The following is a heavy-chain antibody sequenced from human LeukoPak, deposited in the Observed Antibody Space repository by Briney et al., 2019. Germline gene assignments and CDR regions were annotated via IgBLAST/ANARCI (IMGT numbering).Heavy chain of an antibody. CDR1: GFTFSSYW. V-gene: IGHV3-7*04. Sequence: GGSLRLSCAASGFTFSSYWMSWVRQAPGKGLEWVANIKQDGSEKYYVDSVKGRFTISRGNAKNSLYLQMNSLRAEDTAVYYCARDRLRGEVATIPFYWGQGTLVTVSS. J-gene: IGHJ4*02. CDR3: ARDRLRGEVATIPFY. D-gene: IGHD5-12*01. CDR2: IKQDGSEK.